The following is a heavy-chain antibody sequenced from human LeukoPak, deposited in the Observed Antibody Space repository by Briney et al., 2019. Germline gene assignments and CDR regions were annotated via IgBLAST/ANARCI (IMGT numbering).Heavy chain of an antibody. CDR3: ARASRYQLLFDY. J-gene: IGHJ4*02. D-gene: IGHD2-2*01. CDR2: IYYSGST. Sequence: LRLSCAASGFTFSDQYMDWIRQPPGKGLEWIGYIYYSGSTYHNPSLKSRVTISVDTSKNQFSLKLSSVTAADTAVYYCARASRYQLLFDYWGQGTLVTVSS. CDR1: GFTFSDQY. V-gene: IGHV4-30-4*08.